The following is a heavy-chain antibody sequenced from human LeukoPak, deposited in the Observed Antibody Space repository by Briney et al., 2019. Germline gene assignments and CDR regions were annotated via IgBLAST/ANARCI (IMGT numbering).Heavy chain of an antibody. V-gene: IGHV1-8*03. D-gene: IGHD2-15*01. CDR2: MNPNSGNT. CDR1: GYTFTSYD. J-gene: IGHJ3*02. CDR3: ARRCSGGSCYGYDAFDI. Sequence: ASVKVSCKASGYTFTSYDINWVRQATGQGLEWMGWMNPNSGNTGYAQKFQGRVTITRNTSISTAYKELSSLRSEDTAVYYCARRCSGGSCYGYDAFDIWGQGTMVTVSS.